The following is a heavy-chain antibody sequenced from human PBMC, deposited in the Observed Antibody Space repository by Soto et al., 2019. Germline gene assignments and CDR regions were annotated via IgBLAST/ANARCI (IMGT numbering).Heavy chain of an antibody. V-gene: IGHV3-15*07. CDR1: GFTFSNAW. CDR3: TTYYSGSYYYYYGMDV. Sequence: GGSLRLSCAASGFTFSNAWMNWVRQAPGKGLEWVGRIKSKTDGGTTDYAAPVKGRFTISRDDSKNTLYLQMNSLKTEDTAVYYCTTYYSGSYYYYYGMDVWGQGTTVTVSS. D-gene: IGHD1-26*01. J-gene: IGHJ6*02. CDR2: IKSKTDGGTT.